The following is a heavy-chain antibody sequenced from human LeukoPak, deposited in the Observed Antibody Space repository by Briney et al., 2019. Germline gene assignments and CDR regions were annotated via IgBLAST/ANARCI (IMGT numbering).Heavy chain of an antibody. Sequence: SETLSLTCTVSGGSTSSSSYYWGWIRQPPGKGLEWIGSIYYSGSTYYNPSLKSRVTISVDTSKNQFSLKLSSVTAADTAVYYCASYYDFWSGYLNWGQGTLVTVSS. CDR2: IYYSGST. J-gene: IGHJ4*02. D-gene: IGHD3-3*01. CDR3: ASYYDFWSGYLN. CDR1: GGSTSSSSYY. V-gene: IGHV4-39*01.